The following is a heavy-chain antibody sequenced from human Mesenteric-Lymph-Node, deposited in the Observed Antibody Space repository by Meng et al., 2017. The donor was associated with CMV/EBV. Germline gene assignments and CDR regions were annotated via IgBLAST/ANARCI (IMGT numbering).Heavy chain of an antibody. CDR2: INHSGST. D-gene: IGHD4-23*01. V-gene: IGHV4-34*01. J-gene: IGHJ4*02. Sequence: QVQLQQWGAGLLKPSETLPHTCAVYGGSFSGYYWSWIRQPPGKGLEWIGEINHSGSTNYNPSLKSRVTISVDTSKNQFSLKLSSVTAADTAVYYCARHQRWLKSEGGFNYWGQGTLVTVSS. CDR1: GGSFSGYY. CDR3: ARHQRWLKSEGGFNY.